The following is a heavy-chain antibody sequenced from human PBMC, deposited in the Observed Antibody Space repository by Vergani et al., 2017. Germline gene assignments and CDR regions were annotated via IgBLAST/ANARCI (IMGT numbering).Heavy chain of an antibody. V-gene: IGHV4-59*01. CDR3: ARRDEYGDYGEY. D-gene: IGHD4-17*01. CDR1: GGSISSYY. CDR2: IYYSGST. Sequence: QVQLQESGPGLVKPSETLSLTCTVSGGSISSYYWSWIRQPPGKGLEWIGYIYYSGSTNYNPSLKSRVTISVDTSKNQFSLKLSSVTAADTAVYYCARRDEYGDYGEYWGQGPLVTVSS. J-gene: IGHJ4*02.